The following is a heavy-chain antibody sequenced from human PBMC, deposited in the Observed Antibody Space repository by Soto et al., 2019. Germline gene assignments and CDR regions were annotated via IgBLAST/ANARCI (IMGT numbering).Heavy chain of an antibody. D-gene: IGHD3-22*01. CDR3: ARAHRGGYYDSSGYYYIY. Sequence: SETLSLTCTVSGGSISSGDYYWSWIRQPPGKGLEWIGYIYYSGSTYYNPSLKSRVTISVDTSKNQFSLKLSSVTAADTAVYYCARAHRGGYYDSSGYYYIYWGQGTLVTVSS. CDR2: IYYSGST. V-gene: IGHV4-30-4*01. CDR1: GGSISSGDYY. J-gene: IGHJ4*02.